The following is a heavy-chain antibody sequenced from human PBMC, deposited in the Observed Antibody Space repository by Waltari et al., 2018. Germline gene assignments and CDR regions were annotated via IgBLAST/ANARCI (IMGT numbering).Heavy chain of an antibody. CDR1: GFTFSSYA. V-gene: IGHV3-23*01. Sequence: EVQLLESGGGLVQPGGSLRLSCAASGFTFSSYAMSGVRQAPGRGLEWVSAIWGSGGRTYYADSVKGRFTISRDNSKNTLYLQMNSLRAEDTAVYYCAKNGDYGSGSYRAAFGDWGQGTLVTVSS. CDR3: AKNGDYGSGSYRAAFGD. J-gene: IGHJ4*02. D-gene: IGHD3-10*01. CDR2: IWGSGGRT.